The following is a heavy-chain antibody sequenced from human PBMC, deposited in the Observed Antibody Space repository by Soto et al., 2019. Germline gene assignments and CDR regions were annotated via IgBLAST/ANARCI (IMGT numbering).Heavy chain of an antibody. D-gene: IGHD5-12*01. CDR2: IYYSGST. CDR1: GGSISSYY. CDR3: ARGPDGYNARDY. J-gene: IGHJ4*02. Sequence: SETLSLTCTVSGGSISSYYWSWFRQPPGKGLEWIGYIYYSGSTNYNPSLKSRVTISVDTSKNQFSLKLSSVTAADTAGYYCARGPDGYNARDYWGQGTLVTVS. V-gene: IGHV4-59*01.